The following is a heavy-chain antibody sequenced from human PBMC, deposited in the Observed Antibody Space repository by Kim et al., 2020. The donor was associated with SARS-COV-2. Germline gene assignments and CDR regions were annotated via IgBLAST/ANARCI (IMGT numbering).Heavy chain of an antibody. CDR2: INAGNGNT. CDR1: GYTFTSYA. V-gene: IGHV1-3*01. D-gene: IGHD2-2*01. Sequence: ASVKVSCKASGYTFTSYAMHWVRQAPGQRLEWMGWINAGNGNTKYSQKFQGRVTITRDTSASTAYMELSSLRSEDTAVYYCVRGVVPAAMPGHWGQGTLVTVSS. J-gene: IGHJ4*02. CDR3: VRGVVPAAMPGH.